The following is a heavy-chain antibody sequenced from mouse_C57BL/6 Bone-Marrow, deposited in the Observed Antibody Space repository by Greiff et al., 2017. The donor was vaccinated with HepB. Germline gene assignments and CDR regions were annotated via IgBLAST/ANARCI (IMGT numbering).Heavy chain of an antibody. V-gene: IGHV1-69*01. D-gene: IGHD1-1*01. CDR3: ATNYYGSSPAGFAY. Sequence: QVQLQQPGAELVMPGASVKLSCKASGYTFTSYWMHWVKQRPGQGLEWIGEIDPSDSDTNYNQKFKGKATLTVDKSSSTAYMQLSSLTSEDSAVYDFATNYYGSSPAGFAYWDQGTLVTVSA. J-gene: IGHJ3*01. CDR1: GYTFTSYW. CDR2: IDPSDSDT.